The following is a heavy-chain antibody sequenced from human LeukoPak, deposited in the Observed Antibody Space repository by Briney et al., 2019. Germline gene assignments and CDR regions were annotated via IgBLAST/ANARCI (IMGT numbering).Heavy chain of an antibody. J-gene: IGHJ4*02. D-gene: IGHD2-15*01. CDR1: GFTFSSYA. CDR3: ALRSGENSGPLNR. CDR2: ISSAGGST. Sequence: GGSLRLSCAASGFTFSSYAMSWIRQAPGKGLEWVSAISSAGGSTYYADSVKGRFTISRDTSKNTLYLQMNSLRVEDAAIYYCALRSGENSGPLNRWGQGTLVTVSS. V-gene: IGHV3-23*01.